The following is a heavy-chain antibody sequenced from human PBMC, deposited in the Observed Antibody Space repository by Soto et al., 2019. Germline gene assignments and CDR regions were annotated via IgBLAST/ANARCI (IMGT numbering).Heavy chain of an antibody. Sequence: QVQLQESGPGLVKPSETLSLTCPVSGGSISSYYWSWIRQPPGKGLEWIGYIYYSGSTNYNPSLKSRVTISVDTSKNQCSLKLSSVTAADTAVYYCARQAATLTFDIWGQGTMVTVSS. J-gene: IGHJ3*02. CDR2: IYYSGST. CDR1: GGSISSYY. V-gene: IGHV4-59*01. D-gene: IGHD6-25*01. CDR3: ARQAATLTFDI.